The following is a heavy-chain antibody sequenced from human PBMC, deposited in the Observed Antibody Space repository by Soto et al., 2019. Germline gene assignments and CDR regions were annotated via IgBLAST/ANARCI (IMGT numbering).Heavy chain of an antibody. V-gene: IGHV4-30-4*01. D-gene: IGHD5-12*01. Sequence: TLSLTCTVSGASITTGDHFWSWMRQPPGKALESIGYRYYSGTAYYSPSLKSRISISVDSSMNQFSLHLSSVTTADTAVYYCARGRGYGYGVDYWGQGTLVTVSS. CDR2: RYYSGTA. CDR3: ARGRGYGYGVDY. CDR1: GASITTGDHF. J-gene: IGHJ4*02.